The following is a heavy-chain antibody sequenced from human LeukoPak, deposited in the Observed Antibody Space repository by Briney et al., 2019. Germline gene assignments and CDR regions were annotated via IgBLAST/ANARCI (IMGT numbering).Heavy chain of an antibody. CDR2: ISYSGST. CDR1: GGSISSGGYY. CDR3: ARAGECGSAWSRGPLVDY. D-gene: IGHD6-19*01. Sequence: SQTLSLTCTVSGGSISSGGYYWSRIRQHPGKGLEWIGYISYSGSTYYNPSLKSRVTISVDTSKNQFSLKLSSVTAADTAVYYCARAGECGSAWSRGPLVDYWGQGTLVTVSS. J-gene: IGHJ4*02. V-gene: IGHV4-31*03.